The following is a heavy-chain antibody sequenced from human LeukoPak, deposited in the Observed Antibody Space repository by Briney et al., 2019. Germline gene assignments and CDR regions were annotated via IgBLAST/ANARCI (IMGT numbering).Heavy chain of an antibody. V-gene: IGHV3-23*01. J-gene: IGHJ3*02. CDR1: GFTFSSYA. CDR2: IGGSGGYHT. CDR3: ARDRNWGAYDI. Sequence: PGGSLRLSCAASGFTFSSYAMSWVRQAPGKGLEWVSGIGGSGGYHTYYADSVRGRFTISRDNSRNTLYVQMNSLRAEDTAIYYCARDRNWGAYDIWGQGTMVTVSS. D-gene: IGHD7-27*01.